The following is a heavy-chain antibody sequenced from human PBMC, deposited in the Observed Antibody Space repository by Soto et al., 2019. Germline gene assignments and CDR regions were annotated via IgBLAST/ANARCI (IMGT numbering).Heavy chain of an antibody. CDR3: AKDLPTFTIFGVVISPTFDY. CDR2: ISGSGGST. J-gene: IGHJ4*02. D-gene: IGHD3-3*01. Sequence: GGSLRLSCAASGFTFSSYAMSWVRQAPGKGLEWVSAISGSGGSTYYADSVKGRFTISRDNSKNTLYLQMNSLRAEDTAVYYCAKDLPTFTIFGVVISPTFDYWGQGTLVTVSS. CDR1: GFTFSSYA. V-gene: IGHV3-23*01.